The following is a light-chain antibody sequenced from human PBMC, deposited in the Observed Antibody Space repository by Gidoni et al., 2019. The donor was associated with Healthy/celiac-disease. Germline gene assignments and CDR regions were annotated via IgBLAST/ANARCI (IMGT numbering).Light chain of an antibody. CDR3: SSYTSSSTLGV. Sequence: QSALTHPASVSGSPGQTITISRTGTSSDVGGYNYVSWYQPHPGKAPKLMLYDVSNRPSGVSNRFSGSKSGNTASLTISGLQAEDEADYYCSSYTSSSTLGVFGTGTKVTVL. V-gene: IGLV2-14*03. CDR2: DVS. J-gene: IGLJ1*01. CDR1: SSDVGGYNY.